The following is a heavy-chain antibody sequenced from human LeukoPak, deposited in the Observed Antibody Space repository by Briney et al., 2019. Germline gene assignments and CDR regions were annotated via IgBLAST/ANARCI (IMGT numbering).Heavy chain of an antibody. Sequence: GSSVKVSCKASGGTFSSYAISWVRQAPGQGLEWMGGIIPIFGTANYAQKFQGRVTITTDESTSTAYMELSSLRSEGTAVYYCARDSGVFRLGELSLFNYWGQGTLVTVSS. CDR2: IIPIFGTA. CDR1: GGTFSSYA. CDR3: ARDSGVFRLGELSLFNY. J-gene: IGHJ4*02. V-gene: IGHV1-69*05. D-gene: IGHD3-16*02.